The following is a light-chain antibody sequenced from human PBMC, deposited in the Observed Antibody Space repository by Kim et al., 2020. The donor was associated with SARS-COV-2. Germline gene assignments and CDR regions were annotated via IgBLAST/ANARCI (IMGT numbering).Light chain of an antibody. CDR3: QAWDSSTHNYV. Sequence: SYELTQPPSVSVSPGQTASITCSGYKLGDKYVSWYQQKPGQSPVVVIYLDNQRPSGIPERFSCSNSRNTATLTISGTQAMDEADYYCQAWDSSTHNYV. J-gene: IGLJ1*01. CDR1: KLGDKY. V-gene: IGLV3-1*01. CDR2: LDN.